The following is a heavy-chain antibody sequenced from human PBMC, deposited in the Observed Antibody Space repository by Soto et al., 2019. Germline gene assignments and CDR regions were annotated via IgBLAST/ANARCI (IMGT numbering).Heavy chain of an antibody. Sequence: PSETLSLTCAVYGGSFGGYYGSWIRQPPGKGLEWIGEINHSGSTIYNPSLKSRVTISVDTSKNQFSLKLSSVTAADTAVYYYVRGLKQHAPFDDFWGQGTMVTVSS. CDR3: VRGLKQHAPFDDF. J-gene: IGHJ4*01. CDR1: GGSFGGYY. CDR2: INHSGST. V-gene: IGHV4-34*01.